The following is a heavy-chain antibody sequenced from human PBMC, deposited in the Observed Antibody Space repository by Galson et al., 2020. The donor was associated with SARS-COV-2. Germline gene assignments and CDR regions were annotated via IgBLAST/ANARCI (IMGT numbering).Heavy chain of an antibody. CDR1: GGSIRSYY. Sequence: SETLSLTCTVSGGSIRSYYWSWIRQPPGKGLGWIGYIYYSGSTNYNPSLKSRVTISVDTSKNQFSLKLSSVTAADTAVYYCARDRGGELLWFGELGIGMDVWGQGTTVTVSS. J-gene: IGHJ6*02. V-gene: IGHV4-59*01. D-gene: IGHD3-10*01. CDR3: ARDRGGELLWFGELGIGMDV. CDR2: IYYSGST.